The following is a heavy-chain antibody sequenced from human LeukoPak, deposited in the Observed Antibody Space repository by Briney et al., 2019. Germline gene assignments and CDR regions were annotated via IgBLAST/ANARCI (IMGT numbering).Heavy chain of an antibody. J-gene: IGHJ4*02. CDR2: FYPSGST. CDR1: GYSISSGYY. V-gene: IGHV4-38-2*01. CDR3: ARGSAIDC. D-gene: IGHD3-10*01. Sequence: SQTLSLTCVVSGYSISSGYYWGWIRQPPGKGLEWIGSFYPSGSTYYSPSLKSRVTISVDTSKNQFSLKLSSVTAADTAVYYCARGSAIDCWGQGTLVTVSS.